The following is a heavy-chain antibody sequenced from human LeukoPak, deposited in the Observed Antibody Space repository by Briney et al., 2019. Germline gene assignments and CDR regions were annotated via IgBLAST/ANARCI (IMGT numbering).Heavy chain of an antibody. CDR3: ARGSAHPRPFKYCSSTSCSSLNWFDP. CDR1: GGSFSVYY. CDR2: INHSVST. Sequence: PSETLSLTCAVYGGSFSVYYWSCIRQPPGEGLGWMGEINHSVSTNYNPSLKSRVTISVDTSKTQFSLKLSSVTAADTAVYYCARGSAHPRPFKYCSSTSCSSLNWFDPWGQGTLVTVSS. V-gene: IGHV4-34*01. D-gene: IGHD2-2*01. J-gene: IGHJ5*02.